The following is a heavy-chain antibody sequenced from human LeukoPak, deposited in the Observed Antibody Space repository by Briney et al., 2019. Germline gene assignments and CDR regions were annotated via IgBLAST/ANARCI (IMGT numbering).Heavy chain of an antibody. D-gene: IGHD6-6*01. CDR2: ISSSSSYI. Sequence: GRCLRLSCAASGFTFSSYSMNWVRQAPGKGLEWVSSISSSSSYIYYADSVKGRFTISRDNAKNSLYLQMNSLRAEDTAVYYCAREGYSSSGVYYGMDVWGQGTTVTVSS. V-gene: IGHV3-21*01. CDR3: AREGYSSSGVYYGMDV. CDR1: GFTFSSYS. J-gene: IGHJ6*02.